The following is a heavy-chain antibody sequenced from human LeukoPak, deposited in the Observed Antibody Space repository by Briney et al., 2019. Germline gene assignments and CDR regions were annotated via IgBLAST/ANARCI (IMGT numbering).Heavy chain of an antibody. CDR3: ATGEYYFDF. D-gene: IGHD3-16*01. Sequence: GGSLRLSCAASGFTFPDYDMSWVRQAPGKGLEWVSTISDSGHDTSYADSVKGRFTISRDNSKNTLYLQMSSLRAEDTALYYCATGEYYFDFWGQGTLVTVSS. CDR1: GFTFPDYD. V-gene: IGHV3-23*01. CDR2: ISDSGHDT. J-gene: IGHJ4*02.